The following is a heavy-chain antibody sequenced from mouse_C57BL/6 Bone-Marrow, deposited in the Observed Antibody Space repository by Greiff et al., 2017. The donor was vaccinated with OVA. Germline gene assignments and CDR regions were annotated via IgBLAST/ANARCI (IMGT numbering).Heavy chain of an antibody. Sequence: EVKVIESGGDLVKPGGSLKLSCAASGFTFSSYGMSWVRQTPDKRLEWVATISSGGSYTYYPDSVKGRFTISRDNAKNTRYLQMSSLKSEDTAMYYCARLRWLRPCAYWGQGTLVTVSA. CDR2: ISSGGSYT. V-gene: IGHV5-6*01. J-gene: IGHJ3*01. CDR1: GFTFSSYG. CDR3: ARLRWLRPCAY. D-gene: IGHD2-2*01.